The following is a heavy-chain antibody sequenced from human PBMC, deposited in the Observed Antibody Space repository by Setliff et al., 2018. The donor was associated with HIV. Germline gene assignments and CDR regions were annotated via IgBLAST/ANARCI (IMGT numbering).Heavy chain of an antibody. D-gene: IGHD6-19*01. J-gene: IGHJ4*02. V-gene: IGHV1-18*01. Sequence: GASVKVSCKASGYTFTNYGISWLRQAPGQGLGWMGWISAYNGDTKSTQKFQGRVTMTTDTSTTTAYMELRSLRSDDTAVYYCARNSFPRTVTGTGPLFDSWGQGTLVTVSS. CDR2: ISAYNGDT. CDR3: ARNSFPRTVTGTGPLFDS. CDR1: GYTFTNYG.